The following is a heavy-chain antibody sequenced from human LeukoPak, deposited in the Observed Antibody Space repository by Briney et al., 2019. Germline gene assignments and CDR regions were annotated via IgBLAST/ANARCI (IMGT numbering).Heavy chain of an antibody. J-gene: IGHJ4*02. CDR2: ISAYNGNT. CDR1: GYTFTSYD. V-gene: IGHV1-18*01. CDR3: ARGEGGHSYGPLEY. Sequence: GATVKVSCKASGYTFTSYDISWVRQAPGQGLEWMGRISAYNGNTNYAPRLQGRFAMTTDTSTSTAYMELRSLRSDDSAVYYCARGEGGHSYGPLEYWGQGTLVTVSS. D-gene: IGHD5-18*01.